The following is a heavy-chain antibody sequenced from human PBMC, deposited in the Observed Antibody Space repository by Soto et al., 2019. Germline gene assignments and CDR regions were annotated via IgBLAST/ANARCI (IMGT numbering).Heavy chain of an antibody. D-gene: IGHD4-17*01. CDR3: SRDGYGAPVYYRMDV. J-gene: IGHJ6*02. Sequence: GASVKVSCKASGYTFTGYYMHWVRQAPGQGLEWMGWINPNSGGTNYAQKFQGWVTMTRDTSISTAYMELSRLRSDDTAVYYCSRDGYGAPVYYRMDVWGQGTTVTVSS. V-gene: IGHV1-2*04. CDR2: INPNSGGT. CDR1: GYTFTGYY.